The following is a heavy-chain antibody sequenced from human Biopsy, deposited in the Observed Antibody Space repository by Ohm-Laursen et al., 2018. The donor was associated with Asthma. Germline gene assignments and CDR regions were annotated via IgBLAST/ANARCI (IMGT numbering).Heavy chain of an antibody. CDR1: GASIRSVGYY. J-gene: IGHJ5*02. CDR2: IYYSGST. V-gene: IGHV4-31*11. Sequence: TLSLTCAVSGASIRSVGYYWSWIRQHPVKGLEWIGHIYYSGSTYYNPSLKSRVSISLDTSKNQFSLSLTSVTAADTAVYYCARTTYGHDGSDPWGQGTLVTVSS. D-gene: IGHD4-17*01. CDR3: ARTTYGHDGSDP.